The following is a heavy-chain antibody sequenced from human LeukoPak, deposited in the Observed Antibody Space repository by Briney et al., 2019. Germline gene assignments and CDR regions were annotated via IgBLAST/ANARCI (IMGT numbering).Heavy chain of an antibody. V-gene: IGHV3-23*01. J-gene: IGHJ4*02. CDR2: ISGSGGST. Sequence: GGSLRLSCAASGFTFSSYAMSWVRQAPGKGLEWFSAISGSGGSTYYADSVKGRFTISRDNSKNTLYLQMNSLRAEDTAVYYCAKRKDSTLSSDYFDYWGQGTLVTVSS. CDR1: GFTFSSYA. D-gene: IGHD6-13*01. CDR3: AKRKDSTLSSDYFDY.